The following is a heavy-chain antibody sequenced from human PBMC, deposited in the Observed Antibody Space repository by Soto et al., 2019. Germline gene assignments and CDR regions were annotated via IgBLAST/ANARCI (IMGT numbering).Heavy chain of an antibody. CDR2: ISAYNGNI. V-gene: IGHV1-18*01. CDR1: GYTFSNYG. J-gene: IGHJ5*02. D-gene: IGHD3-10*01. Sequence: QVQLVQSGAEVKKPGASVKVSCKASGYTFSNYGVSWVRRAPGQVLEWMGWISAYNGNIKFAQKVQGRVTMTTDTFTSPAYMELRSLRSDDTAVYYCARVPPGEGAALCDLWGQGTLVTVPS. CDR3: ARVPPGEGAALCDL.